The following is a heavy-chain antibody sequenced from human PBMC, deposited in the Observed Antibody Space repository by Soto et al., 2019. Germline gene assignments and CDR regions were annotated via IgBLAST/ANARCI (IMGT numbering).Heavy chain of an antibody. CDR1: GFSFSNYA. Sequence: GGSLRLSCAASGFSFSNYAMSWVRQAPGKGLEWVAAITGSGGRTYYADSVKGRFTISRDNSKNTLYLQMNSLRLEDTAVYYCAKDSWGGAGSGWSHDYWGQGILVTVSS. D-gene: IGHD6-19*01. CDR2: ITGSGGRT. V-gene: IGHV3-23*01. J-gene: IGHJ4*02. CDR3: AKDSWGGAGSGWSHDY.